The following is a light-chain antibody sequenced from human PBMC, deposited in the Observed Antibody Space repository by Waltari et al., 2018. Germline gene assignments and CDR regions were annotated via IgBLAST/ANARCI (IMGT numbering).Light chain of an antibody. V-gene: IGLV2-23*01. CDR1: SSGVGNYDL. CDR3: CSYLGSNTWV. J-gene: IGLJ2*01. Sequence: QSALTQPASVSGSPGQSITISCPGTSSGVGNYDLVSWYQQHPGRAPKLIMYGAHERPSGGATRFSGSKSGIAAARTISGLQAEDEADYYCCSYLGSNTWVFGGGTKLTVL. CDR2: GAH.